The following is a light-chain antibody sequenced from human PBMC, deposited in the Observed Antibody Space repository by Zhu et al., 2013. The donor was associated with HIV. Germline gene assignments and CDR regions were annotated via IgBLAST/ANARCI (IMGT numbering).Light chain of an antibody. CDR1: QGIGSW. CDR2: AAS. V-gene: IGKV1D-16*01. J-gene: IGKJ5*01. Sequence: DIQMTQSPSSLSAFVGDRVTITCRASQGIGSWLAWYQQKPDKAPKPLIYAASTLQSGVPSRFTGSGSGADFTLTISSLQPDDFATYYCQQYDRFPVTFGQGTRLEIK. CDR3: QQYDRFPVT.